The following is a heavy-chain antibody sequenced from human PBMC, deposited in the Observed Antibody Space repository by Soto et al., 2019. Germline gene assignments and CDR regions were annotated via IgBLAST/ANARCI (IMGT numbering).Heavy chain of an antibody. CDR3: VFDFWLVPTV. J-gene: IGHJ6*04. CDR2: IHSSSSWE. Sequence: EVQLVESGGGLVQPGGSLKLSCAASGFTFSTHSMNWVRQAPGRGLEWVSYIHSSSSWEVYADSVRGRFTVSRDNAKNSLYLQMSSLRAEDTAVYYCVFDFWLVPTVWGKGTTVTGSS. CDR1: GFTFSTHS. V-gene: IGHV3-48*01. D-gene: IGHD3-3*01.